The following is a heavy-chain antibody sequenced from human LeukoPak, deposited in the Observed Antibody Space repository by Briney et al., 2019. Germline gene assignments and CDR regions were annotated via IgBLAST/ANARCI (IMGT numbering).Heavy chain of an antibody. CDR1: GGSFSGYY. D-gene: IGHD4-23*01. CDR2: INHSGST. Sequence: SETLSLTCAVYGGSFSGYYWSWIGQPPGKGLEWIGEINHSGSTNYNPSLKSRVTISVDTSKNQFSLKLSSVTAADTAVYYCARGLHGGKGGYNYWGQGTLVTVSS. CDR3: ARGLHGGKGGYNY. J-gene: IGHJ4*02. V-gene: IGHV4-34*01.